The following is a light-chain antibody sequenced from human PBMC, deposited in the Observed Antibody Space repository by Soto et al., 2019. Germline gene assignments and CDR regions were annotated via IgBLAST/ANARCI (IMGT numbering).Light chain of an antibody. CDR2: SAS. V-gene: IGKV1-39*01. CDR3: QQLNSYPLT. Sequence: DIQMTQSPSSLSASVGDRVTITCRASQGISTYLNWYQQKPGKAPKLLICSASSLQSGVPSRFSGSGSGTDFTLTINSLQPEDFATYYCQQLNSYPLTFGGGAKVDIK. J-gene: IGKJ4*01. CDR1: QGISTY.